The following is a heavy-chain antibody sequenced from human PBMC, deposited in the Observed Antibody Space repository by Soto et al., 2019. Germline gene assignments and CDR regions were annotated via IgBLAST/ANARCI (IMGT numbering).Heavy chain of an antibody. CDR3: ARDGSRGYDILTGFDY. CDR2: IYYSGST. D-gene: IGHD3-9*01. CDR1: GGSVSSGSYY. Sequence: SETLSLTCTVSGGSVSSGSYYWSWIRQPPGKGLEWIGYIYYSGSTNYNPSLKSRVTISVDTSKNQFSLRLSSVTAADTAVYYCARDGSRGYDILTGFDYWGQGTLVTVSS. V-gene: IGHV4-61*01. J-gene: IGHJ4*02.